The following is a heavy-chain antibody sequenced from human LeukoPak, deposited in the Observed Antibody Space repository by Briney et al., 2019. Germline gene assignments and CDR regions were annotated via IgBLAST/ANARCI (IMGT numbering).Heavy chain of an antibody. J-gene: IGHJ4*02. CDR3: ARVVVVTATPVNYFDY. CDR2: IYHSGNT. Sequence: SETLSLTCAVSGVSISSSNWWSWVRQPPGKGLEWIGEIYHSGNTNYNPSLKSRVTISVDKSKNQFSLKLTSVTAADTAVYYCARVVVVTATPVNYFDYWGQETLVTVSS. V-gene: IGHV4-4*02. CDR1: GVSISSSNW. D-gene: IGHD2-15*01.